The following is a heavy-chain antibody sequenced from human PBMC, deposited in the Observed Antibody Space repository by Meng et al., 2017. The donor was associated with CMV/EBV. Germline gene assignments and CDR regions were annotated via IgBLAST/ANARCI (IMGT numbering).Heavy chain of an antibody. CDR3: ARDTDSRRWSGYYGWFDP. Sequence: GGSLRLSCAASGFTFSSHSMNWVRQAPGKGLEWVSYITSGGDTKHYADSVKGRFTISRDNAENSLYLQMNSLRAEDTAVYYCARDTDSRRWSGYYGWFDPWGQGTLVTVSS. CDR2: ITSGGDTK. CDR1: GFTFSSHS. D-gene: IGHD3-3*01. V-gene: IGHV3-48*04. J-gene: IGHJ5*02.